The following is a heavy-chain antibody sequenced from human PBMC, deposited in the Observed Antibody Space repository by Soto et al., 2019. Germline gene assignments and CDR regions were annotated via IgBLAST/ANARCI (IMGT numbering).Heavy chain of an antibody. CDR3: AKDRVTSEVAGLNWFDP. CDR2: ISGSGGST. D-gene: IGHD6-19*01. J-gene: IGHJ5*02. V-gene: IGHV3-23*01. Sequence: EVQLLESGGGLVQPGGSLRLSCAASGFTFSSYAMSWVRQAPGKGLEWVSAISGSGGSTYYADSVKGRFTISRDNSKNTLYLQMNSLRAEDTAVYYCAKDRVTSEVAGLNWFDPWGQGTLVTVSS. CDR1: GFTFSSYA.